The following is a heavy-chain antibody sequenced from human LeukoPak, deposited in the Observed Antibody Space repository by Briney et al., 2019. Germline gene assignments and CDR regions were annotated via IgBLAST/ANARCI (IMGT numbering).Heavy chain of an antibody. CDR3: ARDGYYYDSSGYYEKMSYFDY. CDR1: GGSISSYY. J-gene: IGHJ4*02. V-gene: IGHV4-4*07. Sequence: PSETLSLTCTVSGGSISSYYWSWIRQPAGKGLEWIGRIYTSGSTNCNPSLKRRVTMSVDTSKNQFSLKLRSVTAADTAVYYCARDGYYYDSSGYYEKMSYFDYWGQGPLVTVSS. D-gene: IGHD3-22*01. CDR2: IYTSGST.